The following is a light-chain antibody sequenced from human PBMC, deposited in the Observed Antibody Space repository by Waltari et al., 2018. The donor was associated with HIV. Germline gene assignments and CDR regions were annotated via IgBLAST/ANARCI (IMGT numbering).Light chain of an antibody. Sequence: QSVLTPPPSASGAPGQRVTISCSGSSATIANPVYWYQQLPGTAPKVLIYRDNQRPSGVPDRFSGSRSGTSASLDVSGLRSEDEANYICAAWDDILSGWVFGGGTKLTVL. CDR3: AAWDDILSGWV. CDR2: RDN. V-gene: IGLV1-47*01. CDR1: SATIANP. J-gene: IGLJ3*02.